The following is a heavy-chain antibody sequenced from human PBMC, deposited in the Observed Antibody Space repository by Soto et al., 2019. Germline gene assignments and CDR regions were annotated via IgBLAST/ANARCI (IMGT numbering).Heavy chain of an antibody. Sequence: VQLVESGGGLVQPGGSLRLSCAASGFTHNSYWMHWVRQAPGMGLVWVSRISPDGSGATYADSVKGRFTISRDDAKNTLYLQMNSLRVEDTAVYYCARGAVAGQVVALFDPWGQGTLVTVSS. V-gene: IGHV3-74*03. D-gene: IGHD6-19*01. CDR1: GFTHNSYW. J-gene: IGHJ5*02. CDR2: ISPDGSGA. CDR3: ARGAVAGQVVALFDP.